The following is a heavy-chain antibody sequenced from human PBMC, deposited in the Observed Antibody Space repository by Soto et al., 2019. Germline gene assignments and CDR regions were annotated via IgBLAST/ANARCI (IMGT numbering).Heavy chain of an antibody. CDR3: AGGVRDNRNGY. Sequence: SETLSLTCTVSGGSISSGGYYWSWIRQPPGKGLEWIGEINHSGSTNYNPSLKSRVTISVDTSKNQFSLKLSSVTAADTAVYYCAGGVRDNRNGYWGQGTLVTVSS. V-gene: IGHV4-39*07. CDR1: GGSISSGGYY. CDR2: INHSGST. J-gene: IGHJ4*02. D-gene: IGHD1-20*01.